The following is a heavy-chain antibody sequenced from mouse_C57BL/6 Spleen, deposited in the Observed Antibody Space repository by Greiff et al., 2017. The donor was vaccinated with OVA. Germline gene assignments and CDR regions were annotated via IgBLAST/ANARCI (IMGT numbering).Heavy chain of an antibody. J-gene: IGHJ4*01. CDR2: IDPEDGET. CDR3: APHYYGSSYYAMDY. D-gene: IGHD1-1*01. Sequence: EVQRVESGAELVKPGASVQLSCTASGFNIKDYYMHWVKQRTEQGLEWIGRIDPEDGETKYAPKFQGKATITADTSSNTAYLQLSSLTSEDTAVYYCAPHYYGSSYYAMDYWGQGTSVTVSS. V-gene: IGHV14-2*01. CDR1: GFNIKDYY.